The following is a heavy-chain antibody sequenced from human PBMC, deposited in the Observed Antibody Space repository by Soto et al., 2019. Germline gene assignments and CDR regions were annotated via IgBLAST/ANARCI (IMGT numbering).Heavy chain of an antibody. CDR3: ARVDDSDRYPYYYYGIDV. V-gene: IGHV3-11*01. J-gene: IGHJ6*04. D-gene: IGHD3-16*02. CDR1: GFTFSDYY. Sequence: PRGSLRLSCAASGFTFSDYYMSWIRQAPGKGLEWVSYISSTGNTIYYADSVKGRFTISRDNAKNSLYLQMNSLRAEDTAVYYCARVDDSDRYPYYYYGIDVWGKGTTVTVSS. CDR2: ISSTGNTI.